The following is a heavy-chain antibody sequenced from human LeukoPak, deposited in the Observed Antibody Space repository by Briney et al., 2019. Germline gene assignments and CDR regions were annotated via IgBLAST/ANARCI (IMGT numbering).Heavy chain of an antibody. CDR1: GYTFTSRA. CDR2: INTGNGNT. CDR3: ARDRSAWRFYHFDY. V-gene: IGHV1-3*04. J-gene: IGHJ4*02. D-gene: IGHD2/OR15-2a*01. Sequence: ASVKVSCKTSGYTFTSRALHWVRLAPEPRLEWMGWINTGNGNTKYSQKFQDRVTITRDPSASTADMELSSLRSEDTAVYYCARDRSAWRFYHFDYWGQGTLVTVSS.